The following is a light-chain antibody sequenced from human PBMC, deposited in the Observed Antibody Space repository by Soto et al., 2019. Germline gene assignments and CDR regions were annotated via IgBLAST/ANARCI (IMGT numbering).Light chain of an antibody. V-gene: IGLV2-14*01. CDR2: EVR. CDR3: SSYTSSTTLV. Sequence: QSVLTQPASVSGSPGQSITIACTGTNRDVGSYNLVSWYQQRPGEAPKLIISEVRNRPSGISYRFTGSKSGITASLTISGLQAEDEADYYCSSYTSSTTLVIGGGTKLTVL. J-gene: IGLJ3*02. CDR1: NRDVGSYNL.